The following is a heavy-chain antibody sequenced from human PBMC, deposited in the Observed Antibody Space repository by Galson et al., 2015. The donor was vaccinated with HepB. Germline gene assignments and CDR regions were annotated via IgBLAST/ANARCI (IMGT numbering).Heavy chain of an antibody. CDR1: GFTFNTYW. J-gene: IGHJ5*01. V-gene: IGHV3-7*03. D-gene: IGHD2-2*01. CDR2: IKQGGGEK. Sequence: SLRLSCAASGFTFNTYWMTWVRQAPGRGLEWVANIKQGGGEKYYVDSVKGRFSISRDNAKNSLYLQMNSLRAEDTAVYYCARALGYCGGPSCYSYWFDSWGQGTLVTVSS. CDR3: ARALGYCGGPSCYSYWFDS.